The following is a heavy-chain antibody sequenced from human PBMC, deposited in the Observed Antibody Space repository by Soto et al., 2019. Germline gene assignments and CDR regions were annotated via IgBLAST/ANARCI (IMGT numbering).Heavy chain of an antibody. CDR1: GDSMSKYY. CDR2: SWTSGST. Sequence: QVQLQESGPGLVKPSETLSLTCNVSGDSMSKYYWSWVRQPAGKGLEWIGRSWTSGSTNYNPSLKSRVTMSIDTSTKHFSLDLKSVTAADTAVYYCARTVGAAYYFDFWGQGVLVTVSS. J-gene: IGHJ4*02. D-gene: IGHD3-16*01. V-gene: IGHV4-4*07. CDR3: ARTVGAAYYFDF.